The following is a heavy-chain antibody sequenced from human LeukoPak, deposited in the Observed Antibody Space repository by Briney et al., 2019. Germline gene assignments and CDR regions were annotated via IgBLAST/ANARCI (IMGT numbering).Heavy chain of an antibody. V-gene: IGHV3-74*01. CDR1: GFTFSSYW. J-gene: IGHJ4*02. D-gene: IGHD2-21*02. CDR3: ARDGDGDYVDY. Sequence: PGGSLRLSCAAYGFTFSSYWMHWVRQAPGKGLVWVSRINSDGSSTSYADSVKGRFTISRDNAKNTLYLQMNSLRAEDTAVYYCARDGDGDYVDYWGQGTLVTVSS. CDR2: INSDGSST.